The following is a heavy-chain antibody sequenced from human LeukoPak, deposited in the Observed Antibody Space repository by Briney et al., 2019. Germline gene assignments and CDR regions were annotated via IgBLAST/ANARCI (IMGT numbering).Heavy chain of an antibody. CDR2: ISSSSSTI. CDR3: ARDRRKYNYDSGGYPPY. Sequence: PGGSLRLSCAASGFTFSSYSMLWVRQAPGKGLEWVSYISSSSSTIYYEDSVKGRFTISRDNAKNSLYLQMNTLRAEDTAVYYCARDRRKYNYDSGGYPPYWGQGTLVTVSS. CDR1: GFTFSSYS. D-gene: IGHD3-22*01. V-gene: IGHV3-48*01. J-gene: IGHJ4*02.